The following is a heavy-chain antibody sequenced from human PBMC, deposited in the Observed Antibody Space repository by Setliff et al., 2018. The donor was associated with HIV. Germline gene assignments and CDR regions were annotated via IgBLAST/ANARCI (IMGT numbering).Heavy chain of an antibody. J-gene: IGHJ4*02. CDR2: IIPIFGTP. V-gene: IGHV1-69*13. CDR3: ATPLDATMGRDY. Sequence: ASVKVSCKASGYMFTDYYIRWVRQAPGQGLEWMGGIIPIFGTPTYSQKFQGRVTITADESTKTAYMELSSLRSEDTAVYYCATPLDATMGRDYWGQGTLVTVSS. CDR1: GYMFTDYY. D-gene: IGHD5-18*01.